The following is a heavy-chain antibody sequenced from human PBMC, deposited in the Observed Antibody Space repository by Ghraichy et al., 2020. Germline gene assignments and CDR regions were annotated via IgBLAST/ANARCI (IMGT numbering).Heavy chain of an antibody. V-gene: IGHV3-21*01. CDR1: GFTFSSYS. J-gene: IGHJ5*02. CDR2: ISSSSSYI. Sequence: GGSLRLSCAASGFTFSSYSMNWVRQAPGKGLEWVSSISSSSSYIYYADSVKGRFTISRDNAKNSLYLQMNSLRAEDTAVYYCAGDLLHYDYGDLGFDPWGQGTLVTVSS. D-gene: IGHD4-17*01. CDR3: AGDLLHYDYGDLGFDP.